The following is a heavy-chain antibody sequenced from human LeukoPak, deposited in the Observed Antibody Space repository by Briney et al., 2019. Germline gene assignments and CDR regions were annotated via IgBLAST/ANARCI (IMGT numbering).Heavy chain of an antibody. CDR3: ARGDSSRGYYYMDV. Sequence: ASVKVSCKASGYTFTGYYMHWVRQTPGQGLEWMGWINPNSGGTNYAQKFQGRVTMTRDTSISTAYMELSRLGSDDTAVYYCARGDSSRGYYYMDVWGKGTTVTVSS. D-gene: IGHD2-21*01. CDR1: GYTFTGYY. V-gene: IGHV1-2*02. J-gene: IGHJ6*03. CDR2: INPNSGGT.